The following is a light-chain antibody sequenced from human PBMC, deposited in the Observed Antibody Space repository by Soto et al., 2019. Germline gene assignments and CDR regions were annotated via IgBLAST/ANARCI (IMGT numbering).Light chain of an antibody. CDR3: QQYGFSLRT. CDR1: QSVSGNY. V-gene: IGKV3-20*01. Sequence: EIVLAQYRGAQCCAGGERSSRSWRSSQSVSGNYLAWFQQKPGQAPRLLIYGASSRASGIPDRFSVSGSGPHTTLTISRLEPEDPVVHSCQQYGFSLRTFRQGTKVDI. CDR2: GAS. J-gene: IGKJ1*01.